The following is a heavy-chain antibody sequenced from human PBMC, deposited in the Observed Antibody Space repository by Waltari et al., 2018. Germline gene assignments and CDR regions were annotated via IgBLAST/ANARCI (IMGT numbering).Heavy chain of an antibody. CDR3: ASYTGSASRPGPPSL. V-gene: IGHV3-30*02. Sequence: VQLLESGGGVVQPGGSLRLSCAASGFTFSSYGMHWVRQGPGKGMEWVAFRGYDKNDKYYGGSVKGRFTISRDNSKNMLYVVMNSLRPEDTGVYYCASYTGSASRPGPPSLWGQGTLVIVSS. D-gene: IGHD1-26*01. CDR2: RGYDKNDK. CDR1: GFTFSSYG. J-gene: IGHJ4*02.